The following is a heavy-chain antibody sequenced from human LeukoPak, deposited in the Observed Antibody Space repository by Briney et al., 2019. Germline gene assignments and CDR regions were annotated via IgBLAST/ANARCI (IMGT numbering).Heavy chain of an antibody. CDR1: GGSMSSSSYY. CDR3: ARLPTVTFFDY. V-gene: IGHV4-39*01. J-gene: IGHJ4*02. Sequence: SETLSLTCTVSGGSMSSSSYYWGWSRQPPGKGLGRIGSIYYSGSTYHNPSLKSRVTISVDTSKNQFSLKLSSVTAADTAVYYCARLPTVTFFDYWGQGTLVTVSS. D-gene: IGHD4-17*01. CDR2: IYYSGST.